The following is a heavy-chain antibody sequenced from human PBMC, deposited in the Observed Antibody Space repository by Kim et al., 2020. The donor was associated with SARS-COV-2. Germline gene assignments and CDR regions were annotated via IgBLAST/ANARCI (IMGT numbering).Heavy chain of an antibody. CDR3: ARITMVRGVIYYYYYGMDV. J-gene: IGHJ6*02. Sequence: GGSLRLSCAASGFTFSSYWMSWVRQAPGKGLEWVANIKQDGSEKYYVDSVKGRFTISRDNAKNSLYLQMNSLRAEDTAVYYCARITMVRGVIYYYYYGMDVWGQGTTVTVSS. CDR1: GFTFSSYW. CDR2: IKQDGSEK. V-gene: IGHV3-7*01. D-gene: IGHD3-10*01.